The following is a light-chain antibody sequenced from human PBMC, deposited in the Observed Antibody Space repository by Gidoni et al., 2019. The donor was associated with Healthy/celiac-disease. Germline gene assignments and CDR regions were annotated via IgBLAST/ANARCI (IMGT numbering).Light chain of an antibody. CDR3: QQRSNWPPAT. CDR1: QSVSSY. CDR2: AAS. Sequence: EIVLTQSPATLSLSPGERATLSCRASQSVSSYLAWYQQKPGQAPRLLIYAASNRATGIPARFSGSGSGTDVTLTISSLVPEDFAVYYCQQRSNWPPATFGGGTKVEIK. J-gene: IGKJ4*01. V-gene: IGKV3-11*01.